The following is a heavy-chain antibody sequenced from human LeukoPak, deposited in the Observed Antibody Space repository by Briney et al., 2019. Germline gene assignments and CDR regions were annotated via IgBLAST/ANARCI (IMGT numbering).Heavy chain of an antibody. CDR2: ISWNSGSI. Sequence: GGSLRLSCAASGFTFDDYAMHWVRQAPGKGLEWVSGISWNSGSIGYADSVKGRFTISRDNAKNSLYLQMNSLRAEDTALYYCARGGYCTNGVCHVPDYWGQGTLVTVSS. D-gene: IGHD2-8*01. CDR1: GFTFDDYA. V-gene: IGHV3-9*01. CDR3: ARGGYCTNGVCHVPDY. J-gene: IGHJ4*02.